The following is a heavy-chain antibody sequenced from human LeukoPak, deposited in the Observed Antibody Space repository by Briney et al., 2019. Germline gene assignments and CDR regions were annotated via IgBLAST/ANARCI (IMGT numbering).Heavy chain of an antibody. Sequence: GASVEVSCKASGGTFSSYAISWVRQAPGQGLEWMGGIIPIFGTANYAQKFQGRVTITADESTSTAYMELSSLRSEDTAVYYCARDPLSYYYDSSGYYYYYYGMDVWGQGTTVTVSS. CDR1: GGTFSSYA. CDR2: IIPIFGTA. V-gene: IGHV1-69*13. D-gene: IGHD3-22*01. CDR3: ARDPLSYYYDSSGYYYYYYGMDV. J-gene: IGHJ6*02.